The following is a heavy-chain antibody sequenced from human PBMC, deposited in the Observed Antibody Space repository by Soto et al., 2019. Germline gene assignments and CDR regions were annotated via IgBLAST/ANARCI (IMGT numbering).Heavy chain of an antibody. CDR3: AREDGDYYDAFDI. J-gene: IGHJ3*02. V-gene: IGHV4-34*01. CDR2: INHSGST. Sequence: SETLSLTCAVYGGSFSGYYWSWIRQPPGKGLEWIGEINHSGSTNYNPSLKSRVTISVDTSKNQFSLKLSSVTAADTAVYYCAREDGDYYDAFDIWGQGTMVTVSS. CDR1: GGSFSGYY. D-gene: IGHD4-17*01.